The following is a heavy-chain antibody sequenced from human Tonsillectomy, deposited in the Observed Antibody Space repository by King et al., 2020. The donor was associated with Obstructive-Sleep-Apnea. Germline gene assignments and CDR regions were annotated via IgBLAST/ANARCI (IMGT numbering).Heavy chain of an antibody. D-gene: IGHD3-10*01. CDR1: GFTFSNAW. CDR2: IKSKTDGGTT. Sequence: VQLVESGGGLVKPGGSLRLSCAASGFTFSNAWMSWVRQAPGKGVEWGGRIKSKTDGGTTDYAAPVKGRFTISRDDSKKTLYLQMNSLKTEDTAVYYCTTDPIHDLGVWGQGTLVTVSS. J-gene: IGHJ4*02. V-gene: IGHV3-15*01. CDR3: TTDPIHDLGV.